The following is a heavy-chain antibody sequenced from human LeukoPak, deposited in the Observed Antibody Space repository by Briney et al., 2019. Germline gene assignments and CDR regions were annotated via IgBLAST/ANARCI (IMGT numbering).Heavy chain of an antibody. CDR2: ISRNGGST. CDR1: GFTFSSYA. D-gene: IGHD2-8*01. J-gene: IGHJ5*02. Sequence: PGGSLRLSCSASGFTFSSYAMHWVRQAAGKGLEYVSAISRNGGSTYYADSVKGRLTISRDNSKNTLYLQMSSLRAEDTAVYYCVKDYGYCTNGVCYSPLVDPWGQGTLVTVSS. V-gene: IGHV3-64D*09. CDR3: VKDYGYCTNGVCYSPLVDP.